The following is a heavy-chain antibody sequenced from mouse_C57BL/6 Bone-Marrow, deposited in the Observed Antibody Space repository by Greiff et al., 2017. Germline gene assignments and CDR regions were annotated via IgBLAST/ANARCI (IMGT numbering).Heavy chain of an antibody. CDR1: GFTFSDYG. D-gene: IGHD2-1*01. Sequence: DVKLVESGGGLVKPGGSLKLSCAASGFTFSDYGMHWVRQAPEKGLEWVAYISSGSSTIYYADTVKGRFTISRDNAKNTLFLQMTSLRSEDTAMYYCASVYYGNYRAMDYWGQGTSVTVSS. J-gene: IGHJ4*01. V-gene: IGHV5-17*01. CDR3: ASVYYGNYRAMDY. CDR2: ISSGSSTI.